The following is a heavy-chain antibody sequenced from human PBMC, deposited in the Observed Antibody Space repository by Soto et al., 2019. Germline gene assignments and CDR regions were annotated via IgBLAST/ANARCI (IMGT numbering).Heavy chain of an antibody. J-gene: IGHJ4*02. V-gene: IGHV3-30*03. D-gene: IGHD4-17*01. CDR2: ISYDGNNQ. CDR3: AATVTPAFDY. CDR1: GFDFRSYG. Sequence: PGGSLRLSCAASGFDFRSYGMHWVRQAPGKGLEWVAVISYDGNNQYYADSVRGRFTISRDNVKNTVYLQMNSLRAEDTAVYYCAATVTPAFDYWGQGTLVTVSS.